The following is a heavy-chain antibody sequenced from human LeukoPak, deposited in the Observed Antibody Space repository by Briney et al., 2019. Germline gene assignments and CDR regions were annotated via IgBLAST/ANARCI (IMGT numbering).Heavy chain of an antibody. Sequence: ASVKVSCKVSGYTLAELSMHWVRQAPGKGLEWMGGFDPEDGETIYAQKFQGRVTMTEDTSTDTAYMELSSLRSEDTAVYYCATWSLGYCSSTSCYHDYWGQGTLVTVSS. J-gene: IGHJ4*02. CDR3: ATWSLGYCSSTSCYHDY. D-gene: IGHD2-2*01. V-gene: IGHV1-24*01. CDR1: GYTLAELS. CDR2: FDPEDGET.